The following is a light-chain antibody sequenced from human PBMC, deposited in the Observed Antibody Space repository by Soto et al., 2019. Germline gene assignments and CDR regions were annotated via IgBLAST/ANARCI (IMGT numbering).Light chain of an antibody. Sequence: EIVLTQSPATLSLSPGERATLSCRASQSVSKYLAWYQQKPGQAPRLLIYGASNRATGITARFTGSGSGTDFTLTISSLEPEDFAVYYCHHRGEWPRTFGQGTKLEIK. CDR1: QSVSKY. J-gene: IGKJ2*01. V-gene: IGKV3-11*01. CDR2: GAS. CDR3: HHRGEWPRT.